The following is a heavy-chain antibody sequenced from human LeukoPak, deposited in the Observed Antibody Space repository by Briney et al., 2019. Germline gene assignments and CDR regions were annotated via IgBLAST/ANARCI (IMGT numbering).Heavy chain of an antibody. J-gene: IGHJ4*02. CDR2: MNPNSGDT. Sequence: ASVKVSCKASGYTFTSYDLNWVRQATGQGLEWMGWMNPNSGDTGYAQKFQGRVTMTSNISITTAYMELRSLRSDDTAVYYCARDVLHRIHYDSSAYYPGSSYWGQGTLVTVSS. V-gene: IGHV1-8*01. D-gene: IGHD3-22*01. CDR3: ARDVLHRIHYDSSAYYPGSSY. CDR1: GYTFTSYD.